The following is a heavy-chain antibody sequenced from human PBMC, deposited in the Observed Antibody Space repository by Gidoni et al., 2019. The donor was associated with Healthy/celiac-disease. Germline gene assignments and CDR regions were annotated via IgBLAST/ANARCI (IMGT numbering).Heavy chain of an antibody. CDR3: AMEYSSSPPRYYYYGMDV. CDR2: ITPIFCIS. D-gene: IGHD6-6*01. V-gene: IGHV1-69*01. Sequence: VQLVQSGAEVKKPGSSVQLSCKASGGTFSSNAISWVRQAPGQVLEWVGGITPIFCISNYAQKFQGRVTITADESTSTAYMELTSLRSEDTAVYYCAMEYSSSPPRYYYYGMDVWGQGTTVTVSS. J-gene: IGHJ6*02. CDR1: GGTFSSNA.